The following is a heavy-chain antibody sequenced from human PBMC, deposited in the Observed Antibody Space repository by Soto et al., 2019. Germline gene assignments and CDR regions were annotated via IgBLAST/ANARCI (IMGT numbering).Heavy chain of an antibody. J-gene: IGHJ4*02. D-gene: IGHD5-12*01. CDR2: TIPVFGTP. V-gene: IGHV1-69*01. Sequence: QVQLVQSGAEVKKPGSSVKVSCTASGGTFSSHAFSWVRQAPGQGLEWMGGTIPVFGTPNYAQRFQGRVTITADQSTSTSYMGLRSLRSEDTAIYYCASFRDGYNYYFGYWGQGTLVTVSS. CDR3: ASFRDGYNYYFGY. CDR1: GGTFSSHA.